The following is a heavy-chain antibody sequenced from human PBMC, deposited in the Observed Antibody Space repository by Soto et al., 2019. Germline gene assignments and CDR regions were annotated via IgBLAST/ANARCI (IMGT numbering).Heavy chain of an antibody. CDR1: GFSVSTNY. J-gene: IGHJ4*02. CDR3: ARNRGHGPSD. V-gene: IGHV3-53*01. CDR2: IYSGGTI. D-gene: IGHD2-8*01. Sequence: GGSLRLSCAVSGFSVSTNYMSWVRQAPGQGLEWVSVIYSGGTIYYADSVKGRFTISRDNDKNKLYLQMKSLRPEDTALYYCARNRGHGPSDWGKGTLVTVSS.